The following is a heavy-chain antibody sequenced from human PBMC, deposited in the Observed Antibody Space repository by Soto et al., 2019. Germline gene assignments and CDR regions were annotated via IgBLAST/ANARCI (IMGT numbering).Heavy chain of an antibody. CDR2: ISYDGSNK. Sequence: QVQLVESGGGVVQPGRSLRLSCAASGFTFSSYGMHWVRQAPGKGLEWVAVISYDGSNKYYADSVKGRFTISRDNSKNTLYLQMNSLRAEDTSVYYCAKDSYQLLVSWFDPWGQGTLVTVSS. CDR3: AKDSYQLLVSWFDP. D-gene: IGHD2-2*01. CDR1: GFTFSSYG. V-gene: IGHV3-30*18. J-gene: IGHJ5*02.